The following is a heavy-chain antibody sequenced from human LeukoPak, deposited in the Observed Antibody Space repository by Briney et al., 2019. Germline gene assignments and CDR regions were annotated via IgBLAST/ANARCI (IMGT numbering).Heavy chain of an antibody. D-gene: IGHD1-14*01. V-gene: IGHV3-30*18. CDR3: AKDRHPARTDGYYFDY. CDR2: ISYDANNK. CDR1: AFSFRTYG. Sequence: GGSLRLSCAASAFSFRTYGMHWVRQAPGKGLEWVAFISYDANNKNYADSVKGRFTISRDNSKNTLYLQMNSLRAEDTAVYYCAKDRHPARTDGYYFDYWGQGTLVTVSS. J-gene: IGHJ4*02.